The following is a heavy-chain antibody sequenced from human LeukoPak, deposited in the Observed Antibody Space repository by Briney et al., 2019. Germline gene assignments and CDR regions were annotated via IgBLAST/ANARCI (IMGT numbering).Heavy chain of an antibody. CDR1: GYNFTSYW. CDR2: IYPGDSDT. J-gene: IGHJ4*02. D-gene: IGHD2-2*01. Sequence: GESLQISCKGSGYNFTSYWIGWVRQLPGKGLEWMGIIYPGDSDTRYSPSFQGQVTISADKSSSTAYLQWSSLKASDTAMYYCARIPAYPDYWGQGTLVTVSS. V-gene: IGHV5-51*01. CDR3: ARIPAYPDY.